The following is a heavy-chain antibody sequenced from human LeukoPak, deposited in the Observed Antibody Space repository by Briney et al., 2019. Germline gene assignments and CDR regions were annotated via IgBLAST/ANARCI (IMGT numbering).Heavy chain of an antibody. Sequence: GSLRLSCAASGFTFSSYAMSWVRQAPGKGLEWVSAISGSGGSTYYADSAKGRFTISRDNSKNTLYLQMNSLRAEDTAVYYCAKGFTYYYDSGGYYPDAFDIWGQGTMVTVSS. CDR3: AKGFTYYYDSGGYYPDAFDI. CDR2: ISGSGGST. V-gene: IGHV3-23*01. D-gene: IGHD3-22*01. J-gene: IGHJ3*02. CDR1: GFTFSSYA.